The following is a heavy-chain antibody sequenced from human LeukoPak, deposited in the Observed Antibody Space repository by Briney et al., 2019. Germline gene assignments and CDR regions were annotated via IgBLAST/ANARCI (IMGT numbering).Heavy chain of an antibody. CDR1: AFTFSSYE. Sequence: GGSLRLSCAASAFTFSSYEMNWVRQAPGKGLEWVSYISSSGTTIYYADSVKGRFTISRDNAKNSLYLQMNSLRAEDTAVYYCARERHRGVVFGYGMDVWGQGTTVTVSS. J-gene: IGHJ6*02. V-gene: IGHV3-48*03. CDR2: ISSSGTTI. CDR3: ARERHRGVVFGYGMDV. D-gene: IGHD3-10*01.